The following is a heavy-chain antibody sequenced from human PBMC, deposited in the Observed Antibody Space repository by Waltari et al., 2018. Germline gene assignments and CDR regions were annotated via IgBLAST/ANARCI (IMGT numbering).Heavy chain of an antibody. D-gene: IGHD6-13*01. CDR3: ARHAYSSSWYWYFDL. Sequence: QVQLQESGPGLMKPSETLSLTCSVSGDSISSYYWSWIRQPAGKGLEWIGRVYRSGSTNHNPSLKSRVTMSIDTSKNQLSLKVHSVTAADTAGYYCARHAYSSSWYWYFDLWGRGTLVTVSS. CDR1: GDSISSYY. CDR2: VYRSGST. V-gene: IGHV4-4*07. J-gene: IGHJ2*01.